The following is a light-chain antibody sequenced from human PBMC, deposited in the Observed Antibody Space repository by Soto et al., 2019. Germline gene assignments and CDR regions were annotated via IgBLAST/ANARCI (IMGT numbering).Light chain of an antibody. CDR3: SSYSSSSTLV. Sequence: QSALTQPASVSGSPGQSITISCTGTSSDVGGYKYVSWYQQHPGKAPKLMIYDVTNRPSGVSNRFSGSKSGNTASLNISGLQAEDEADYYCSSYSSSSTLVFGGGTKLTVL. CDR1: SSDVGGYKY. V-gene: IGLV2-14*01. J-gene: IGLJ2*01. CDR2: DVT.